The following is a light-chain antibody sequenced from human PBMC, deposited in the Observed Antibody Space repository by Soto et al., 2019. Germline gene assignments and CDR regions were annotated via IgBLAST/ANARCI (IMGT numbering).Light chain of an antibody. Sequence: DIQMTQSPSTLSASVGDRVTITWWASQSVSGWLAWYQQKPGKAPKVLIYDVSNLQSGVPSRFNGSGFGTEFSLTISSLQPDDFATYYCQQYSGYPLTFGGGTKVDIK. CDR3: QQYSGYPLT. V-gene: IGKV1-5*01. CDR2: DVS. CDR1: QSVSGW. J-gene: IGKJ4*01.